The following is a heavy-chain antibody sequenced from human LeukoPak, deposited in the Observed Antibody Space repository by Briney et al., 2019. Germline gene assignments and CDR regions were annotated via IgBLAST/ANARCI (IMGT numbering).Heavy chain of an antibody. CDR2: INHSGST. Sequence: PSETLSLTCAVYGGSFSGYYWSWIRQPPGKGLEWIGEINHSGSTNYNPSLKSRVTISVDTSKNQFSLKLSSVTAADTAVYYCAGSSWYEESFDYWGQGTLVTVSS. J-gene: IGHJ4*02. V-gene: IGHV4-34*01. CDR3: AGSSWYEESFDY. CDR1: GGSFSGYY. D-gene: IGHD6-13*01.